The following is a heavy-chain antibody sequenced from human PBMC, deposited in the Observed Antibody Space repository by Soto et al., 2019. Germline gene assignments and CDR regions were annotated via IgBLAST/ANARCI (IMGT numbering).Heavy chain of an antibody. J-gene: IGHJ6*02. CDR2: ISGSGGST. CDR3: AKFLLGWYYDSSGYYPSYYYYGMDV. Sequence: GGSLRLSCAASGFTFSSYAMSWVRQAPGKGLEWVSAISGSGGSTYYADSVKGRFTISRDNSKNTLYLQMNSLRAEDTAVYYCAKFLLGWYYDSSGYYPSYYYYGMDVWSQGTTVTVSS. V-gene: IGHV3-23*01. CDR1: GFTFSSYA. D-gene: IGHD3-22*01.